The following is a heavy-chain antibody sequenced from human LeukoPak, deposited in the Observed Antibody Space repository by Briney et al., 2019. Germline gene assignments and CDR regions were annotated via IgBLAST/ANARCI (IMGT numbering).Heavy chain of an antibody. V-gene: IGHV3-23*01. D-gene: IGHD3-9*01. CDR3: AKDLYYDILTDYPSFDY. J-gene: IGHJ4*02. CDR2: ISGSGGST. CDR1: GFTFSTYT. Sequence: PGGSLRLSCEASGFTFSTYTMSWVRQAPGKGLEWVSAISGSGGSTYYAESGKGRFTISRDNSKNTLYLQMNSLRAEDTAVYYCAKDLYYDILTDYPSFDYWGQGTLVTVSS.